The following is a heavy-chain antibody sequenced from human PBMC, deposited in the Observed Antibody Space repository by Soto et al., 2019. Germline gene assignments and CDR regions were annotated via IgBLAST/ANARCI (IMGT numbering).Heavy chain of an antibody. J-gene: IGHJ3*02. D-gene: IGHD3-3*01. CDR1: GYTFTSYA. CDR2: INAGNGNT. V-gene: IGHV1-3*01. CDR3: AREGPPLRSEDAFDI. Sequence: QVQLVQSGAEVKKPGASVKVSWKASGYTFTSYAMHWVRQAPGQRLEWMGGINAGNGNTKYSQKFQGRVTITRDTSASTAYMELSSLRSEDTAVYYCAREGPPLRSEDAFDIWGQGTMVTVSS.